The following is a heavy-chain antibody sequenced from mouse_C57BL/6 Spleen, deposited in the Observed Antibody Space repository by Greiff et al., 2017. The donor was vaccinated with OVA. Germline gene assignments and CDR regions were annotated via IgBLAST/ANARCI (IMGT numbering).Heavy chain of an antibody. Sequence: QVQLQQPGAELVRPGSSVKLSCKASGYTFTSYWMHWVKQRPIQGLEWIGNIDPSDSETHYNQKFKDKATLTVDKSSSTAYMQLSSLTSEDSAVYYCAREGLLQMGFDYWGQGTTLTVSS. V-gene: IGHV1-52*01. J-gene: IGHJ2*01. CDR2: IDPSDSET. CDR3: AREGLLQMGFDY. CDR1: GYTFTSYW. D-gene: IGHD2-3*01.